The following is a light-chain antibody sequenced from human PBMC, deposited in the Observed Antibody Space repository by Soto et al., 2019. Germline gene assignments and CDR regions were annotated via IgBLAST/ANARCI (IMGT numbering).Light chain of an antibody. CDR1: QNIIRH. CDR3: QHSYSMPIA. J-gene: IGKJ5*01. V-gene: IGKV1-39*01. CDR2: AAS. Sequence: IQMTQSASALSASVGDGVTITCRASQNIIRHLNWYQHKPGRAPRLLIYAASTLQSGVPSRFTGSGSGTEITLTISGLQPEDFATYYCQHSYSMPIAFGQGTRLEIK.